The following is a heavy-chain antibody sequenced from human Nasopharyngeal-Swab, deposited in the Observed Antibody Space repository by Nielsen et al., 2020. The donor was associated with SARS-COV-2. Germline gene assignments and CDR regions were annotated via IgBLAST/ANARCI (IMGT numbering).Heavy chain of an antibody. Sequence: SETLSPTCDVSGGSIRSSNWWTWVRQPPGKGLEWIGEIYHGGNTNYNPSLKSRVSISVDKSKNQFSLKLTSVTATDTAVYYCARAQRGLAATIFYDYMDVWGKGTTVTVSS. CDR3: ARAQRGLAATIFYDYMDV. CDR1: GGSIRSSNW. D-gene: IGHD6-25*01. CDR2: IYHGGNT. V-gene: IGHV4-4*02. J-gene: IGHJ6*03.